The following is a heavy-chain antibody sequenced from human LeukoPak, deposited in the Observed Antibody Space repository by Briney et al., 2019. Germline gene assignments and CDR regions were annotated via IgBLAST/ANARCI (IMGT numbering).Heavy chain of an antibody. J-gene: IGHJ1*01. D-gene: IGHD2-15*01. V-gene: IGHV4-59*08. CDR3: ARGTRGYCSGGSCQHEYFQH. CDR1: GGSISSYY. CDR2: IYYSGST. Sequence: SETLSLTCTVSGGSISSYYWSWIRQPPGKGLEWIGYIYYSGSTNYNPSLKSRVTISVDTSKNQFSLKLSSVTAADTAVYYCARGTRGYCSGGSCQHEYFQHWGQGTLVTVSS.